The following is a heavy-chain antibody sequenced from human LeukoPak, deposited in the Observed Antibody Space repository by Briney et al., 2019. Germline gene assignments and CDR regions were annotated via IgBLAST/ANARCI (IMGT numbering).Heavy chain of an antibody. CDR3: ARDRGSGVGATYFDY. Sequence: GGSLRLSCAASGFTFSSYSMNWVRQAPGKGLEWVSSISSSSSYIYYADSVKGRFTISRDNAKNSLYLQMNSLRAEDTAVYYCARDRGSGVGATYFDYWGQGTLVTVSS. J-gene: IGHJ4*02. V-gene: IGHV3-21*01. CDR2: ISSSSSYI. D-gene: IGHD1-26*01. CDR1: GFTFSSYS.